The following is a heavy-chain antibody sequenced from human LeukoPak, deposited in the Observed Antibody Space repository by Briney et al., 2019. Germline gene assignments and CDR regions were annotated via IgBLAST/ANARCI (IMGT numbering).Heavy chain of an antibody. CDR2: INPNSGGT. CDR1: GYTFTGYY. Sequence: ASVKVSCKASGYTFTGYYMHWVRQAPGQGLEWMGWINPNSGGTNYAQKFQGRVTMTRDTSTSTVYVELSSLRSEDTAVYYCASPRGLRGAFDIWGQGTMVTVSS. V-gene: IGHV1-2*02. D-gene: IGHD1-26*01. J-gene: IGHJ3*02. CDR3: ASPRGLRGAFDI.